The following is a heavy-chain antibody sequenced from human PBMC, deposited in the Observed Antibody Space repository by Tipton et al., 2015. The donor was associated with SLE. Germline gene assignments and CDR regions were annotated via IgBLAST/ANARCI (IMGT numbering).Heavy chain of an antibody. V-gene: IGHV4-4*07. Sequence: TLSLTCTVSGGSISSYYWSWIRQPAGKGLEWIGRIYTSGSTNYNPSLKSRVTMSVDTSKNQFSLKLSSVTAADTAVYYCARVPGFGEFWWSDPCGQGTLVSVSS. D-gene: IGHD3-10*01. CDR1: GGSISSYY. J-gene: IGHJ5*02. CDR3: ARVPGFGEFWWSDP. CDR2: IYTSGST.